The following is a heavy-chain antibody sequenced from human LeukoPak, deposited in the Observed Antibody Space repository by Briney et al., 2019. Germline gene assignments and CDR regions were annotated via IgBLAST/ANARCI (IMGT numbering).Heavy chain of an antibody. V-gene: IGHV1-2*02. Sequence: ASVKVSYKASGYTFTGYYMHWVRQAPGQGLEWMGWINPNSGGTNYAQKFQGRVTMTRDTSTSTVYMELSSLRSEDTAVYYCARLGADDFDYWGQGTLVTVSS. D-gene: IGHD3-3*01. CDR1: GYTFTGYY. CDR3: ARLGADDFDY. J-gene: IGHJ4*02. CDR2: INPNSGGT.